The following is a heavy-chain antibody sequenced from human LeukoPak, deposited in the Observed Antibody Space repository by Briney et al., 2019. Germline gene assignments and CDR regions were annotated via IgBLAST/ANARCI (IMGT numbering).Heavy chain of an antibody. CDR3: AKTTTGYSSGRFPGWPVDY. CDR2: IGSGGST. D-gene: IGHD6-19*01. CDR1: GFTFSSYA. J-gene: IGHJ4*02. Sequence: GGSLRLSCAASGFTFSSYAMYWVRQAPGKGLEWVSGIGSGGSTHYADSVKGRFTISRDNSKNTVYLQMNSLRAEDSAVYYCAKTTTGYSSGRFPGWPVDYWGQGTLVTVSS. V-gene: IGHV3-23*01.